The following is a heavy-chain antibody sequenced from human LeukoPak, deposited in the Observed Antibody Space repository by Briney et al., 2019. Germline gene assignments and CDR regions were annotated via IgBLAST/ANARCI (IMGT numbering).Heavy chain of an antibody. Sequence: SETLSLTCTVSGGSISSYYWSWIRQPAGKGLGWIGRIYTSGSTNYNPSLKSRVTMSVDTSKNQFSLKLSSVTAADTAVYYCARDHLPRRGDNWFDPWGQGTLVTVSS. J-gene: IGHJ5*02. CDR1: GGSISSYY. CDR3: ARDHLPRRGDNWFDP. V-gene: IGHV4-4*07. CDR2: IYTSGST.